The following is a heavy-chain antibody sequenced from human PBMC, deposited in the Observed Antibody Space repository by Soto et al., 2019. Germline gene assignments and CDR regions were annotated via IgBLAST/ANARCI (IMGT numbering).Heavy chain of an antibody. CDR1: GFTVSSNY. Sequence: PGGSLRLSCAASGFTVSSNYMSWVRQAPGKGLEWVSVIYSGGSTYYADSVKGRFTISRDNSKNTLYLQMNSLRAEDTAVYYCARDAISDYDFWSGYYTRAAAGYYYMDVWGKGTTVTVS. CDR3: ARDAISDYDFWSGYYTRAAAGYYYMDV. CDR2: IYSGGST. D-gene: IGHD3-3*01. V-gene: IGHV3-66*01. J-gene: IGHJ6*03.